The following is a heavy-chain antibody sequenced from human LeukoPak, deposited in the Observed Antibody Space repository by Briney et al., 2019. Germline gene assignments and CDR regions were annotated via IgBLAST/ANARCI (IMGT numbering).Heavy chain of an antibody. J-gene: IGHJ4*02. CDR1: TLTLSSYA. CDR3: ARQSSYYKGYFDY. D-gene: IGHD1-26*01. CDR2: ISGSGGST. Sequence: GRSLSLACAASTLTLSSYAMRWVRHPPKKGLVWVSAISGSGGSTYYADSVKGRFTISRDNSTNTLYLQMNSLRAEDTAVYVCARQSSYYKGYFDYWGQGTLVTVSS. V-gene: IGHV3-23*01.